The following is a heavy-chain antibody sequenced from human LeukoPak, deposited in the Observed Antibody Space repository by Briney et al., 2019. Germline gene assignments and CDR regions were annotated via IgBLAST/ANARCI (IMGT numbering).Heavy chain of an antibody. CDR1: GFTFSRHS. J-gene: IGHJ4*02. D-gene: IGHD3-3*01. CDR3: ARVGDFWSGYFSDY. V-gene: IGHV3-21*01. Sequence: GGSLRLSCAASGFTFSRHSMNWVRQAPGKGLEWVSSISSSSSYIYYADSVKGRFTISRDNAKNSLYLQMNSLRAEDTAVYYCARVGDFWSGYFSDYWGQGTLVTVSS. CDR2: ISSSSSYI.